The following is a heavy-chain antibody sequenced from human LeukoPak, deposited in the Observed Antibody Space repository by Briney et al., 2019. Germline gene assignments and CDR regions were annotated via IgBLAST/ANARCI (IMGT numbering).Heavy chain of an antibody. V-gene: IGHV3-23*01. CDR2: ISGSGGST. CDR3: AKEASTLDYYDSSGYYYFDY. Sequence: PGGSLRLSCAASGFTFSSYAMSWVRQAPGKGLEWVSAISGSGGSTYYADSVKGRFTISRDNSKNTLYLQMNSLRAEGTAVYYCAKEASTLDYYDSSGYYYFDYWGQGTLVTVSS. D-gene: IGHD3-22*01. J-gene: IGHJ4*02. CDR1: GFTFSSYA.